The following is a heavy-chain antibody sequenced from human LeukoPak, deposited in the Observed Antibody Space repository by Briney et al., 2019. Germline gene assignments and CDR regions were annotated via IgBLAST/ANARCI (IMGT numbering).Heavy chain of an antibody. CDR3: ARANVDIVATSYNWFDP. CDR2: IIPIFGTA. CDR1: GGTFISYA. J-gene: IGHJ5*02. D-gene: IGHD5-12*01. V-gene: IGHV1-69*05. Sequence: ASVKVSCKASGGTFISYAISWVRQAPGQGLEWMGRIIPIFGTANYAQKFQGRVTITTDESTSTAYMELSSLRSEDTAVYYCARANVDIVATSYNWFDPWGQGTLVTVSS.